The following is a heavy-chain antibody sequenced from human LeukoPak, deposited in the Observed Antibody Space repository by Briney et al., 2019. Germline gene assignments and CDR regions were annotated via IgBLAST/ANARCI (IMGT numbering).Heavy chain of an antibody. J-gene: IGHJ4*02. Sequence: SSETLSLTCAVYGGSFSGYYWSWIRQPPGKGQEWIGEINHSGSTNYNPSLRSRVTISVDTSKNQFSLKLNSVTAADTAVYYCARDLYYYGSGSHSIPSYWGQGTLVTVSS. CDR3: ARDLYYYGSGSHSIPSY. CDR2: INHSGST. CDR1: GGSFSGYY. D-gene: IGHD3-10*01. V-gene: IGHV4-34*01.